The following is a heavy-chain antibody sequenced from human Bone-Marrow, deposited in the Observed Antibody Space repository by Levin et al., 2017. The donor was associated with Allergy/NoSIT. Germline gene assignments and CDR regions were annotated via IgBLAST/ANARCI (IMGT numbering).Heavy chain of an antibody. V-gene: IGHV7-4-1*02. CDR2: INTNTGNP. J-gene: IGHJ4*02. D-gene: IGHD5-24*01. CDR1: FSPLPLFA. Sequence: SFHSSFSPLPLFALNWVRQAPGQGLEWMGWINTNTGNPTYAQDFTGRFVFSLAPSVNTTYLQISSLKSEDTAIYYCARDSPRATGPDYWGQGTLVTVSS. CDR3: ARDSPRATGPDY.